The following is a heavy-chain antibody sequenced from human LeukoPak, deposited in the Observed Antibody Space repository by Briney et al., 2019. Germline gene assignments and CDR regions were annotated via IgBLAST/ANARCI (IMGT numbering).Heavy chain of an antibody. Sequence: SETLSLTCTVSGGSISSSSYYWGWIRQPPGKGLEWIGSIYYSGSTYYNPSLKSRVTISVDTSKNQFSLKLSSVTAADTAVYYCARDTAGATLPNFDYWGQGTLVTVSS. CDR3: ARDTAGATLPNFDY. D-gene: IGHD1-26*01. J-gene: IGHJ4*02. CDR1: GGSISSSSYY. CDR2: IYYSGST. V-gene: IGHV4-39*07.